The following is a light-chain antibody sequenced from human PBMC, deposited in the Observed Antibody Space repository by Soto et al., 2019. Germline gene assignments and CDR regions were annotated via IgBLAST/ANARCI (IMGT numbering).Light chain of an antibody. CDR3: QQYYSTPLT. Sequence: VHMTLSPSSVSAYVGNRVTIPCRASQGISSWLAWYQQKPGKAPKIMIYAASSLQSGVPSRFSGSGSGTDFTLTISSLQAEDAAVYYCQQYYSTPLTFGGGTKVDIK. V-gene: IGKV1-12*01. CDR1: QGISSW. J-gene: IGKJ4*01. CDR2: AAS.